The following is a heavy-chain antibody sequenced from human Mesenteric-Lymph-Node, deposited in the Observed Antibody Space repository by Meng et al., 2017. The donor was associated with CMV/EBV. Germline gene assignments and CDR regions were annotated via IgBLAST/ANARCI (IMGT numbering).Heavy chain of an antibody. V-gene: IGHV4-61*08. Sequence: SETLSLTCTVSGDSVSSGDYYWSWIRQPPGKGLEWIGEISHSGSTNYNPSLKSRVTISVDTSKNQFSLKLSSVTAADTAVYYCARGHIGMFTYWGQGTLVTVSS. CDR3: ARGHIGMFTY. J-gene: IGHJ4*02. CDR2: ISHSGST. CDR1: GDSVSSGDYY. D-gene: IGHD2/OR15-2a*01.